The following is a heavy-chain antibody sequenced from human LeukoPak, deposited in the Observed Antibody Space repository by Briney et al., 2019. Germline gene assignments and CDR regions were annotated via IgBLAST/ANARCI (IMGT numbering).Heavy chain of an antibody. Sequence: GASVKVSCKAAGYTFTGYYMHWVPQAPGQGLEWMGWISPNSGGTNYAQKFQGRVTMTRDTSISTAYMELSRLRSDDTAVYYCARDRSGYDLNWFDPWGQGTLVTVSS. J-gene: IGHJ5*02. CDR1: GYTFTGYY. D-gene: IGHD5-12*01. CDR2: ISPNSGGT. CDR3: ARDRSGYDLNWFDP. V-gene: IGHV1-2*02.